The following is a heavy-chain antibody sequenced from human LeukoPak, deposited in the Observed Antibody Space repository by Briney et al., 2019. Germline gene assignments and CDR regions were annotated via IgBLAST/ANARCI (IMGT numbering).Heavy chain of an antibody. Sequence: PSETLSLTCAVYGGSFSGYYWSWIRQPPGKGLEWIGEINHSGSTNYNPSLKSRVTISVDTSKNQFSLKLSSVTAADTAVYYCARGLSWFYDSSGYPIKGYYLDYWGQGTLVTVSS. CDR2: INHSGST. V-gene: IGHV4-34*01. J-gene: IGHJ4*02. D-gene: IGHD3-22*01. CDR1: GGSFSGYY. CDR3: ARGLSWFYDSSGYPIKGYYLDY.